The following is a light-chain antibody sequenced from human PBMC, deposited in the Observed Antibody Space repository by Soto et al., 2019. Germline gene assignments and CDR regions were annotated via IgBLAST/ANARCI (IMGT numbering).Light chain of an antibody. CDR2: EVS. CDR1: SNDVGNYNY. Sequence: QSALTQPPSASGSPGQSVTISCTGTSNDVGNYNYVSWYQQHPAKATKVLISEVSKRPSGVPDIFCGCTSGKMAYLTVSGLQAEDEADYYCISYSGTSNLVIFGGGTKLTVL. J-gene: IGLJ2*01. CDR3: ISYSGTSNLVI. V-gene: IGLV2-8*01.